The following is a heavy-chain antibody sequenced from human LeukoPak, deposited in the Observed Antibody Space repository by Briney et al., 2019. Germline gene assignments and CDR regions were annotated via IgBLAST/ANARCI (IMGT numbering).Heavy chain of an antibody. J-gene: IGHJ5*02. Sequence: GGSLRLSCAASGFTFSDYYMSWIRQAPGKGLEWVSYISSSGSTIYYADSVKGRFTISRDNAKNSLYLQMNSLRAEDTAVYYCAAIVVPAARNWFDPWGQGTLVTVSS. CDR1: GFTFSDYY. CDR2: ISSSGSTI. D-gene: IGHD2-2*01. CDR3: AAIVVPAARNWFDP. V-gene: IGHV3-11*04.